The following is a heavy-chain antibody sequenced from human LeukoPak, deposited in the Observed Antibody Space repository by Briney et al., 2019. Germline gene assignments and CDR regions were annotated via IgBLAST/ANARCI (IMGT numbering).Heavy chain of an antibody. V-gene: IGHV3-7*01. CDR3: ARGPAAPYYYYYGMDV. CDR1: GFTFSTYW. CDR2: IKQDGSEK. D-gene: IGHD2-2*01. Sequence: GGSLRLSCAASGFTFSTYWMNWVRQAPGKGLEWVANIKQDGSEKYYVDSVKGRFTISRDNAKSSLYLQMTGLRAEDTAVYYCARGPAAPYYYYYGMDVWGKGTTVTVSS. J-gene: IGHJ6*04.